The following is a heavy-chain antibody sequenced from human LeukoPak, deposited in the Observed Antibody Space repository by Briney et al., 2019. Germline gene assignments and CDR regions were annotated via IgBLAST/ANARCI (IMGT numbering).Heavy chain of an antibody. CDR2: MNPNSGNT. Sequence: GASVKVSCKASGYTFTSYDINWVRQATGQGLEWMGWMNPNSGNTGYAQKFQGRVTIIRNTSISTAYMELSSLRSEDTAVYYCARAPLRFLEWYLNWFDPWGQGTLVTVSS. D-gene: IGHD3-3*01. V-gene: IGHV1-8*03. J-gene: IGHJ5*02. CDR1: GYTFTSYD. CDR3: ARAPLRFLEWYLNWFDP.